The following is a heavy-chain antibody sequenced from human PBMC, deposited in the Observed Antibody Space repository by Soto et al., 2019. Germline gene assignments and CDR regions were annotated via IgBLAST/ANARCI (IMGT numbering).Heavy chain of an antibody. J-gene: IGHJ6*02. CDR1: GGSFSGLY. CDR2: INHSGTT. Sequence: SETLSLTCAVSGGSFSGLYWTWIRQPPGEGLEWIGEINHSGTTNFNPSLRSRLTISLDSSKKHFSLKLTSMTAADAAVYYCARADRTLVTSYGLDVWGQGTTVTVSS. D-gene: IGHD2-21*02. CDR3: ARADRTLVTSYGLDV. V-gene: IGHV4-34*01.